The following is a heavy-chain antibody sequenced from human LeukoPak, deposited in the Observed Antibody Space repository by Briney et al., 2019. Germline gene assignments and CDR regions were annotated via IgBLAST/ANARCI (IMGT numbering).Heavy chain of an antibody. D-gene: IGHD3-3*01. CDR1: GGSISSSSYY. CDR2: IYYSGST. CDR3: ARSSTIFGVLSDY. J-gene: IGHJ4*02. V-gene: IGHV4-39*07. Sequence: SETLSLTCTVSGGSISSSSYYWGWIRQPPGKGLEWIGSIYYSGSTYYSPSLKSRVTISVDTSKNQFSLKLSSVTAADTAVYYCARSSTIFGVLSDYWGQGTLVTVSS.